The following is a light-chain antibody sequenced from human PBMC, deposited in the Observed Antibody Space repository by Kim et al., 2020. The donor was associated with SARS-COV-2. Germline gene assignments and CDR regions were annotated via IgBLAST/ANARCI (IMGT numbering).Light chain of an antibody. V-gene: IGKV1-33*01. J-gene: IGKJ4*01. CDR1: QDISNY. Sequence: DIQMTQSPSSLYASVGDRVTITCQASQDISNYLNWYQQKPGKAPKLLIYDASNLETGVPSRFSGSGSGTDFTFTISSLQPEDIATYYCQQYDNLPFTFGGGTKVDIK. CDR2: DAS. CDR3: QQYDNLPFT.